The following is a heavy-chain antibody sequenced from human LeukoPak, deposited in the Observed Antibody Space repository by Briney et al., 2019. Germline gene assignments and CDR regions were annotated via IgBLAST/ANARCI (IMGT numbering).Heavy chain of an antibody. CDR3: ATANNWNYALGY. J-gene: IGHJ4*02. CDR2: CSTGNGNT. Sequence: ASVKVSCKASGDTFIRYGVSWVRQAPGQGLEWMGWCSTGNGNTNYGQKFQGRVAMTTDTSTGTAYMELRSLRSDETAMYYCATANNWNYALGYWGQGTLVTVSS. D-gene: IGHD1-7*01. CDR1: GDTFIRYG. V-gene: IGHV1-18*01.